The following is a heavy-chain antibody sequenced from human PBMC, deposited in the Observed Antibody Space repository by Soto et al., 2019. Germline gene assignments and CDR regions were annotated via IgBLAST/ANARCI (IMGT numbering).Heavy chain of an antibody. Sequence: SETLSLTCTVSGGSISSGGYYWSWIRQHPGKGLEWIGYIYYSGSTYYNPSLKCRVTISVDTSKNQFSLKLSSVTAADTAVYYCARGWLVGFGWFDPWGQGTLVTVSS. CDR3: ARGWLVGFGWFDP. J-gene: IGHJ5*02. CDR1: GGSISSGGYY. D-gene: IGHD6-19*01. V-gene: IGHV4-31*03. CDR2: IYYSGST.